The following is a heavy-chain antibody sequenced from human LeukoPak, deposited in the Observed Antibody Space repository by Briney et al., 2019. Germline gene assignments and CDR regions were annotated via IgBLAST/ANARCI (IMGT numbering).Heavy chain of an antibody. CDR2: IDHSGST. V-gene: IGHV4-38-2*02. J-gene: IGHJ5*02. CDR1: GYSISSGYY. Sequence: PSETLSLTCTVSGYSISSGYYWGWTRQPPGKGLEWTGSIDHSGSTYYNPSLKSRITISLDTSKNQFSLNLSSVTAADTAVYYCARDYYDTSGYYGKWSWFDPWGQGTLVTVSS. CDR3: ARDYYDTSGYYGKWSWFDP. D-gene: IGHD3-22*01.